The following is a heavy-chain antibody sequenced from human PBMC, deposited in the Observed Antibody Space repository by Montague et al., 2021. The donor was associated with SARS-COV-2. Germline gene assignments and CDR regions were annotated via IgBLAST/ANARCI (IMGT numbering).Heavy chain of an antibody. V-gene: IGHV4-59*12. D-gene: IGHD3-3*01. CDR3: ARAGGGKIFGVIGAYYGMDI. CDR2: MYYSGST. Sequence: SETLSLTCTVSGGSISNFYWSWIRQSPGKGLEWIVYMYYSGSTKYNPSLKSRATISVDTPKNQFSLTLSSMTAAGTAVYYCARAGGGKIFGVIGAYYGMDIWGQGTTVTVS. J-gene: IGHJ6*02. CDR1: GGSISNFY.